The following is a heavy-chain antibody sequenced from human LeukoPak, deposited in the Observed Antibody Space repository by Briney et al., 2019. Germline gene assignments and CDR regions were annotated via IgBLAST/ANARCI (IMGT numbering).Heavy chain of an antibody. CDR3: AKVVLTGSSSWYRDSWFDP. D-gene: IGHD6-13*01. CDR2: ISGSGGST. CDR1: GFTFSSYA. Sequence: GGSLRLSCAASGFTFSSYAMSWVRQAPGKGLEWVSAISGSGGSTYYADSVKGRFTISRDNSKNTLYLQMNSLRAEDTAVYYCAKVVLTGSSSWYRDSWFDPWGQGTLVTVSS. V-gene: IGHV3-23*01. J-gene: IGHJ5*02.